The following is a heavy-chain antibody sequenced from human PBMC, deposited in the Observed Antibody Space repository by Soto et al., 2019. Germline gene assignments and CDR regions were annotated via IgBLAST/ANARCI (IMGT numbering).Heavy chain of an antibody. CDR3: ARGVRYYYGSGASGWLDP. J-gene: IGHJ5*02. CDR1: GGSFSGYY. Sequence: SETLSLTCAVYGGSFSGYYWNWIRQPPGKGLEWIGEINHSGSTNYNPSLKSRVTISVDTSKNQLSLKLSSVTAADTAVYYCARGVRYYYGSGASGWLDPWGQGILVTVSS. D-gene: IGHD3-10*01. CDR2: INHSGST. V-gene: IGHV4-34*01.